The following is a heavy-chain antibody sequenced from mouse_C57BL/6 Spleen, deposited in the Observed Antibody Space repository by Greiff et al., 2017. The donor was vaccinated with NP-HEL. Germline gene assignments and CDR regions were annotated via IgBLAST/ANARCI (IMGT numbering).Heavy chain of an antibody. J-gene: IGHJ4*01. Sequence: EVKLMESGGGLVQPGGSLKLSCAASGFTFSDYYMYWVRQTPEKRLEWVAYISNGGGSTYYPDTVKGRFTISRDNAKNTLYLQMSRLKSEDTAMYYCARRDWTGGAMDYWGQGTSVTVSS. CDR1: GFTFSDYY. CDR2: ISNGGGST. CDR3: ARRDWTGGAMDY. D-gene: IGHD3-3*01. V-gene: IGHV5-12*01.